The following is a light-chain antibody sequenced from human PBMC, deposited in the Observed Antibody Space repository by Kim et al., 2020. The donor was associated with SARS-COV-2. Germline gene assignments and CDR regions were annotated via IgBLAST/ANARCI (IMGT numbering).Light chain of an antibody. V-gene: IGKV4-1*01. CDR3: QQYYTTPQT. J-gene: IGKJ1*01. CDR2: WAS. CDR1: QSVLYSSNNKNY. Sequence: ATINCKSSQSVLYSSNNKNYLAWYQQKPGQPPKLLIYWASTREAWVPDRFSGSGSGTDFTLTISSLQAEDVAVYYCQQYYTTPQTFGQGTKVDIK.